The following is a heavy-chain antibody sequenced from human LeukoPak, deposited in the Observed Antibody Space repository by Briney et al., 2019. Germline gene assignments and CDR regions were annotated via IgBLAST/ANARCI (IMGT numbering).Heavy chain of an antibody. CDR3: ARNRYCSSTSCYTKMRDAFDI. CDR2: IYPGDSDT. D-gene: IGHD2-2*02. Sequence: GESLKISCKGSGYSFTSYWIGWVRQMPGKGLEWMGIIYPGDSDTRYSPSFQGQVTISADKSISTAYLQWSSLKASDTAMYYCARNRYCSSTSCYTKMRDAFDIWGQGTMVTVSS. V-gene: IGHV5-51*01. J-gene: IGHJ3*02. CDR1: GYSFTSYW.